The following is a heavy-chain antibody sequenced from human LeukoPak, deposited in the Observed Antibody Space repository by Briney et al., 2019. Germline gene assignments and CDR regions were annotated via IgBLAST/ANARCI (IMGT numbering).Heavy chain of an antibody. CDR1: GYTFTRYD. CDR3: ARVPIAAAGTDYNYGMDV. Sequence: GASVKVSCKASGYTFTRYDINWVRQPTGQGLEWMGWMNPNSGNTGYAQKFQGRVTMTRITSISTAYMELSSLRSEDTAVYYCARVPIAAAGTDYNYGMDVWGQGTTVTVSS. J-gene: IGHJ6*02. V-gene: IGHV1-8*01. CDR2: MNPNSGNT. D-gene: IGHD6-13*01.